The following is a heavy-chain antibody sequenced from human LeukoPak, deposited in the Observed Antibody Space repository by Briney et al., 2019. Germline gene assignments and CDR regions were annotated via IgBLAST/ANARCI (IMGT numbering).Heavy chain of an antibody. V-gene: IGHV3-9*01. CDR2: ISWNSGTI. J-gene: IGHJ4*02. D-gene: IGHD3-10*01. Sequence: GGSLRLSCAASGFTFDDYAMHWVRQAPGKGLEWVSGISWNSGTIGYADSVKGRFTISRDNAKSSLYLQVNSLRPEDTALYYCAKDKAFGEELDYWGQGTLVTVSS. CDR3: AKDKAFGEELDY. CDR1: GFTFDDYA.